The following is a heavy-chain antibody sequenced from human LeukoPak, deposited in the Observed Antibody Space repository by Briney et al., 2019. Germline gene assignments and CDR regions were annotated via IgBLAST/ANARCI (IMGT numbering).Heavy chain of an antibody. V-gene: IGHV4-4*07. J-gene: IGHJ3*02. D-gene: IGHD5-18*01. CDR3: ARGFVDTAMGDAFDI. CDR1: GGSISSYY. Sequence: PSETLSLTCTVSGGSISSYYWSWLRQPAGKGLEWIGRIYTSGSTNYNPSLKSRLTMSVDTSKSQFSLKLSSVTAADTAVYYCARGFVDTAMGDAFDIWGQGTMVTGSS. CDR2: IYTSGST.